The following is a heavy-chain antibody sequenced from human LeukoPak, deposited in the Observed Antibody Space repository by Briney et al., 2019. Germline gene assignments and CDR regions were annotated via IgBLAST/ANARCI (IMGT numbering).Heavy chain of an antibody. CDR2: LSYDGSTK. V-gene: IGHV3-30*03. J-gene: IGHJ4*02. CDR3: ATSLRPGGGNSFLLDY. Sequence: GRSLRLSCAASGFTFSRFGMHWVRQAPGKGLEWVAVLSYDGSTKYYGDSVEGRFTISRDNSKSTLYLQMNSLRVQDTAVYYCATSLRPGGGNSFLLDYWGQGTLVTVSS. D-gene: IGHD4-23*01. CDR1: GFTFSRFG.